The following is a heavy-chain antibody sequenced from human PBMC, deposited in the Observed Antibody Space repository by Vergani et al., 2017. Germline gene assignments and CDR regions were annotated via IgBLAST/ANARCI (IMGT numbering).Heavy chain of an antibody. Sequence: QEQLVQSGSELKKPGASVKVSCKASGYSFNNYAIHWVRQAPGQGLEWMGWINPTTGNPTYARAFTGRLVFSLDTSISTAYLQIGSLKAEDTAVYFCARAKRCRLAVGATDSWGQGTLLTVSS. D-gene: IGHD6-19*01. CDR3: ARAKRCRLAVGATDS. V-gene: IGHV7-4-1*01. CDR2: INPTTGNP. CDR1: GYSFNNYA. J-gene: IGHJ4*02.